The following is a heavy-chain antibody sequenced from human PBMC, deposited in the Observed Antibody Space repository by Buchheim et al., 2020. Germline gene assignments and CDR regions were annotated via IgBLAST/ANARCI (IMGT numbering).Heavy chain of an antibody. D-gene: IGHD6-19*01. CDR2: VSSGGGPT. V-gene: IGHV3-23*01. J-gene: IGHJ4*02. CDR3: AKSYSSGWLYLHD. Sequence: EVLLLESGGGLVQPGESLRLSCEASGFTLNDYMMIWVRQAPGKGLEWVSSVSSGGGPTYYAESVKGRFTLSRDNSKNTVYLQLNSLRAEDTAVYYCAKSYSSGWLYLHDWGQGTL. CDR1: GFTLNDYM.